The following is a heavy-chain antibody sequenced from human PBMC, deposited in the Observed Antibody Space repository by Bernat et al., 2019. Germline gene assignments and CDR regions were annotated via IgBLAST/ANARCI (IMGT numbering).Heavy chain of an antibody. D-gene: IGHD6-13*01. CDR2: INHSGST. Sequence: QVQLQQWGAGLLKPSETLSLTCAVYGGSFSGYYWSWIRQPPGKGLEWIGEINHSGSTNYNPSLKSRVTISVDTSKSQFCLKLSSVTAADTAVYYCARVRWGIAAAGGKKTCWYFDLWGRGTLVTVSS. V-gene: IGHV4-34*01. J-gene: IGHJ2*01. CDR1: GGSFSGYY. CDR3: ARVRWGIAAAGGKKTCWYFDL.